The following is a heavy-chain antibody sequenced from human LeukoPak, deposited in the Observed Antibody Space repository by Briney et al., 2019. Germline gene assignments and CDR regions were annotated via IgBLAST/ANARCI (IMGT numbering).Heavy chain of an antibody. CDR3: AREDPQTRVPEGMDV. Sequence: SETLSLTCTVSGGSISYYYWSWVRQSPGKGLEWIGYVYYSGTTNYNPSLKSRVTISVDTSKNQFSLQLGSVTAADTAVYYCAREDPQTRVPEGMDVWGKGTTVTVSS. D-gene: IGHD4/OR15-4a*01. CDR2: VYYSGTT. CDR1: GGSISYYY. V-gene: IGHV4-59*01. J-gene: IGHJ6*04.